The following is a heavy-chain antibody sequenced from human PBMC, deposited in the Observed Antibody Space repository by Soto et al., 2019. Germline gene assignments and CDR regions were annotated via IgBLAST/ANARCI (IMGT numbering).Heavy chain of an antibody. CDR2: IIPIFGTA. D-gene: IGHD5-12*01. CDR1: GGTFSSYA. CDR3: ARSLGSYYYYYGMDV. J-gene: IGHJ6*02. Sequence: GASVKVSCKASGGTFSSYAISWVRQAPGQGLEWMGGIIPIFGTANYAQKFQGRVTITADESTSTAYMELSSLRSEDTAVYYCARSLGSYYYYYGMDVWGQGTTVTVSS. V-gene: IGHV1-69*13.